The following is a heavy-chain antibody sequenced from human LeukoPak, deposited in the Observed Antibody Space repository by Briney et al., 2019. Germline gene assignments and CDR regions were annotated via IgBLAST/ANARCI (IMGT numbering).Heavy chain of an antibody. CDR2: MNPNSGRT. Sequence: ASVKVSCKASGYTLTSYDINWVRQATGQGLEWMGWMNPNSGRTGYAQNFQGRITITRNTSISTAYLELSSLRSDDTAVYYCTRGGPGVVVVAAGYFDYWGQGTLVTVSS. V-gene: IGHV1-8*01. CDR3: TRGGPGVVVVAAGYFDY. J-gene: IGHJ4*02. CDR1: GYTLTSYD. D-gene: IGHD2-15*01.